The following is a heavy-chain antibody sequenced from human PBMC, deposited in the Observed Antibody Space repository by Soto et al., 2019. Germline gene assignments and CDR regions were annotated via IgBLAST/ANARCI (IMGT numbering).Heavy chain of an antibody. J-gene: IGHJ6*03. V-gene: IGHV4-59*08. Sequence: SETLSLTCTVSGGSISSYYWSWIRQPPGKGLEWIGYIYYSGSTNYNPSLKSRVTISVDTSKNQFSLKLSSVTAADTAVYYCARRAAAGAYYYYYYMDVCGKGTTVTVSS. D-gene: IGHD6-13*01. CDR2: IYYSGST. CDR1: GGSISSYY. CDR3: ARRAAAGAYYYYYYMDV.